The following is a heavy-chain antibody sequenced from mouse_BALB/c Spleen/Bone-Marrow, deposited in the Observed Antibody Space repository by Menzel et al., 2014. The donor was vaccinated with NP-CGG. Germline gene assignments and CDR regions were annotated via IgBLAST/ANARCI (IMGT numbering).Heavy chain of an antibody. CDR2: ISNGGGST. CDR1: GFTFSSYT. Sequence: DVKLVESGGNLVQPGGSLKLPCAASGFTFSSYTMSWVRQTPEKRLEWVAYISNGGGSTYYPDTVKGRFTISRDNATNALCLQMSSLKSEDTAMYYCARQSYEGFAYWGQGTLVTVSA. CDR3: ARQSYEGFAY. D-gene: IGHD2-3*01. J-gene: IGHJ3*01. V-gene: IGHV5-12-2*01.